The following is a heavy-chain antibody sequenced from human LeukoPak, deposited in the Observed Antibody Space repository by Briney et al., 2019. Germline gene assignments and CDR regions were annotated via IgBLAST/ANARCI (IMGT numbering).Heavy chain of an antibody. D-gene: IGHD1-26*01. V-gene: IGHV3-33*06. J-gene: IGHJ6*03. CDR2: IWYDGSNK. Sequence: GGSLRLSCAASGFSFSNHGIHWVRQAPGKGLEWVSLIWYDGSNKYYADSVKGRFTISRDDSKNTVYLQLNSLRVEDTAVYYCAKNRGAGSHYYYHMNVWGKGTTVTVSS. CDR1: GFSFSNHG. CDR3: AKNRGAGSHYYYHMNV.